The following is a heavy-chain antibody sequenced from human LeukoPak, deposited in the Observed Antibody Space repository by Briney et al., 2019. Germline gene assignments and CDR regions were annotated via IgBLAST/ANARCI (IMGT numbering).Heavy chain of an antibody. CDR2: IRAEAYDGTT. D-gene: IGHD4-23*01. CDR3: TRDYGGNSDRGH. Sequence: GGSPRLSCTVSGFSFRDYPLSWVRQAPGRGLEWIGFIRAEAYDGTTEYVPSVRGRFTISRDDSKSIAYLQMNSLKTDDTGVYYCTRDYGGNSDRGHWGRGTLVTVSS. V-gene: IGHV3-49*04. J-gene: IGHJ4*02. CDR1: GFSFRDYP.